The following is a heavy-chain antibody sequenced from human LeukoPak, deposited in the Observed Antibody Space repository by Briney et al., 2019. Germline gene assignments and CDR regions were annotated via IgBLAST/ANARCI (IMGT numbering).Heavy chain of an antibody. CDR2: ISGSGGST. D-gene: IGHD2-2*01. CDR1: GFTFSSYA. V-gene: IGHV3-23*01. Sequence: PGGSLRLSCAASGFTFSSYAMSWVRQAPGKGLEWVSAISGSGGSTYYADSVKGRFTISRDNSKNTLYLQMNSLRAEDTVVYYCAKGVRVCSSTSCLPLKYYYYGMDVWGQGTTVTVSS. CDR3: AKGVRVCSSTSCLPLKYYYYGMDV. J-gene: IGHJ6*02.